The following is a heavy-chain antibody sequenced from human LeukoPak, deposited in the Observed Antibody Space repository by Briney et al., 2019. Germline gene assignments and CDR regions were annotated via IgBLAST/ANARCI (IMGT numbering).Heavy chain of an antibody. J-gene: IGHJ4*02. CDR2: IWYDGSNK. Sequence: PGRSLRLSCAASGFTFSSYGMHWVRQAPGKGREWVAVIWYDGSNKYYADSVKGRFTISRDNSKNTLYLQMNSLRAEDTAVYYCARDLTYSSGWYEFDYWGQGTLVTVSS. D-gene: IGHD6-19*01. V-gene: IGHV3-33*01. CDR1: GFTFSSYG. CDR3: ARDLTYSSGWYEFDY.